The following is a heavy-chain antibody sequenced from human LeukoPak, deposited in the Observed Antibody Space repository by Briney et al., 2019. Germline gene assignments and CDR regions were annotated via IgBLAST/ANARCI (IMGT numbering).Heavy chain of an antibody. CDR3: ARFIIAFDY. D-gene: IGHD3-10*01. CDR1: GFTFTDYY. Sequence: GGSLRLSCAASGFTFTDYYMSWIRQAPGKGLEWISYISSSGGTIYYADSVKGRFTISRDNARKSLYLQMHSLRAEDTAVYYCARFIIAFDYWGQGTLATVSS. CDR2: ISSSGGTI. V-gene: IGHV3-11*04. J-gene: IGHJ4*02.